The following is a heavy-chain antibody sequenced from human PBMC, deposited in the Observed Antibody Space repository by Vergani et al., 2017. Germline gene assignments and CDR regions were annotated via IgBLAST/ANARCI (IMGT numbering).Heavy chain of an antibody. J-gene: IGHJ6*04. V-gene: IGHV3-21*01. CDR3: ARGSGYDFWSPLDV. D-gene: IGHD3-3*01. CDR1: GFTFSSYS. Sequence: EVQLVESGGGLVKPGGSLRLSCAASGFTFSSYSMNWVRQAPGKGLEWVSSISSSSSYIYYADSVKGRFTISRDNAKNSLYLQMNSLRAEDTAVYYCARGSGYDFWSPLDVWGKGTTVTVSS. CDR2: ISSSSSYI.